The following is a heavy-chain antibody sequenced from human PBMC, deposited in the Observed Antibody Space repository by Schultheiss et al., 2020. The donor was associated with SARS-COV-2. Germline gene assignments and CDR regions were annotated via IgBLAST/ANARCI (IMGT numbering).Heavy chain of an antibody. D-gene: IGHD3-10*01. J-gene: IGHJ4*02. CDR1: GGSINNSNYY. CDR2: LYYSGST. CDR3: ATGGSGSFPFDY. V-gene: IGHV4-39*01. Sequence: SETLSLTCTVSGGSINNSNYYWAWIRQPPGKGLEWIGSLYYSGSTYYNPSLKSRVTISVDTSKNQFSLKLSSVTAADTAVYYCATGGSGSFPFDYWGQGTLVTVSS.